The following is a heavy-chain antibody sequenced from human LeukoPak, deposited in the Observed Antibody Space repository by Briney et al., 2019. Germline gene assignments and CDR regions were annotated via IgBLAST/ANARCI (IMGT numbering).Heavy chain of an antibody. CDR2: ISYDGSNK. V-gene: IGHV3-30*04. D-gene: IGHD2-2*01. CDR3: AREKVVPAATPFDY. Sequence: GRSLRLSCAASGFTFSSYAMHWVRQAPGKGLEWVAVISYDGSNKYYAGSVKGRFTISRDNSKNTLYLQMNSLRAEDTAVYYCAREKVVPAATPFDYWGQGTLVTVSS. J-gene: IGHJ4*02. CDR1: GFTFSSYA.